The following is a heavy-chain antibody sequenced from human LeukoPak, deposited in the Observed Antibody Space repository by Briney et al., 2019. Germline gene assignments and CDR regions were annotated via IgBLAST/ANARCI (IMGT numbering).Heavy chain of an antibody. J-gene: IGHJ4*02. D-gene: IGHD6-13*01. CDR1: GFTFSSYS. V-gene: IGHV3-48*01. Sequence: PGGSLGLSCAASGFTFSSYSMNWVRQAPGKGLEWVSYISSSSSTIYYADSVKGRFTISRDNAKNSLYLQMNSLRAEDTAVYYCARAGLRAAAGLWGQGTLVTVSS. CDR2: ISSSSSTI. CDR3: ARAGLRAAAGL.